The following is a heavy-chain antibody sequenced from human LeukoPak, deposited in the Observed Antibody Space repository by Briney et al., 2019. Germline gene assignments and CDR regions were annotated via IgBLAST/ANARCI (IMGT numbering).Heavy chain of an antibody. CDR3: ARDKSGYAAADDYFDY. D-gene: IGHD6-13*01. CDR2: IYYSGST. J-gene: IGHJ4*02. CDR1: GGSISSSSYY. V-gene: IGHV4-39*07. Sequence: SETLSLTCTVSGGSISSSSYYWGWIRQPPGKGLEWIGSIYYSGSTYYNPSLKSRVTISVDTSKNQFSLKLSSVTAADTAVYYCARDKSGYAAADDYFDYWGQGTLVTVSS.